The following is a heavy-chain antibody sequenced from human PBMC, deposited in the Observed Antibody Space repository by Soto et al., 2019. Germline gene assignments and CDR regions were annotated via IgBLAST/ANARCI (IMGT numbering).Heavy chain of an antibody. Sequence: PGGSLRLSCAASGFTFSNYAVTWVRQAPGKGLEWVSTICGSGVSTYYADSVKGRFTISRDNSKNTLYLQMNSLRAEDTAVYYCAKDQGSSWYEIDYWGQGTLVTVSS. J-gene: IGHJ4*02. D-gene: IGHD6-13*01. V-gene: IGHV3-23*01. CDR2: ICGSGVST. CDR1: GFTFSNYA. CDR3: AKDQGSSWYEIDY.